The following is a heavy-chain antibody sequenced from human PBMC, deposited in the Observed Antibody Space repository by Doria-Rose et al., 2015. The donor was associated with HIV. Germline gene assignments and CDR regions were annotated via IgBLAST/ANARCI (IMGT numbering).Heavy chain of an antibody. CDR3: TKRRGVTDIDPFDI. V-gene: IGHV3-9*01. Sequence: GGLLQPGRALRLSCAASGFRFDDYAMHWVRQTPGKGLEWVAGISWNSDTIDYADSVKGRFTISRDNAKNSLYLQMNSLRAEDTASYYCTKRRGVTDIDPFDIWGQGTMVIVSS. CDR2: ISWNSDTI. J-gene: IGHJ3*02. CDR1: GFRFDDYA. D-gene: IGHD2-21*02.